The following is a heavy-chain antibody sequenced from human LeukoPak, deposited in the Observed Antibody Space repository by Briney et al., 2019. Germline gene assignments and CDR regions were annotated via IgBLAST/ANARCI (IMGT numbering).Heavy chain of an antibody. J-gene: IGHJ4*02. Sequence: SETLSLTCTVSGGSISSYYWSWIRQPPGKGLEWIGYIYYSGSTNYNPSLKSRVTISVDTSKNQFSLKLSSVTAADTAVYYCARAYYDIFSNWGQGTLVTVSS. CDR2: IYYSGST. D-gene: IGHD3-9*01. CDR1: GGSISSYY. CDR3: ARAYYDIFSN. V-gene: IGHV4-59*01.